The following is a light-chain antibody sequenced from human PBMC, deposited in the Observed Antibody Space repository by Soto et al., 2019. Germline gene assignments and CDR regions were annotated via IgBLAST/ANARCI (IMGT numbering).Light chain of an antibody. CDR3: QQYNKFPSLT. CDR2: GAS. J-gene: IGKJ4*01. V-gene: IGKV3-15*01. Sequence: EIVMTQSPATLSVSPGERATLSCRASQSVSSNLAWYQQKPGQAPRLLIYGASTRATGIPARFSGSGSGTEFTLTIGCLQSEDFAVYYCQQYNKFPSLTFGGGTKVEIK. CDR1: QSVSSN.